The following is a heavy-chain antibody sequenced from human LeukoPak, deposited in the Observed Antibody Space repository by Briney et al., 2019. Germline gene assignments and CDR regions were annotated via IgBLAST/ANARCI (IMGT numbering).Heavy chain of an antibody. Sequence: GGSLRLSCAASVFTFSSYWMHWVRQAPGKGLVWVSRINSDGSSTSYADSVKGRFTISRDNAKNTLYLQMNSLRAEDTAVYYCARETLYYYDSSGYYHYRAFDIWGQGTMVTVSS. V-gene: IGHV3-74*01. CDR3: ARETLYYYDSSGYYHYRAFDI. D-gene: IGHD3-22*01. CDR1: VFTFSSYW. J-gene: IGHJ3*02. CDR2: INSDGSST.